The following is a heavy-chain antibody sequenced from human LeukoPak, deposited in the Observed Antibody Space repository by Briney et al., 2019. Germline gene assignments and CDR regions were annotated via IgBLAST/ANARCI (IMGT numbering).Heavy chain of an antibody. CDR1: GFTFSNYA. J-gene: IGHJ4*02. CDR2: ITGGADIT. Sequence: PGGSLRLSCAASGFTFSNYAMTWVRQAPGKGLEWVSLITGGADITHYADSVKGRFTISRDNSKNMLFLQMNSLRVEDTAVYYCAKDPPSGYCSGGTCNDSPFDSWGQGTLVTVSS. V-gene: IGHV3-23*01. CDR3: AKDPPSGYCSGGTCNDSPFDS. D-gene: IGHD2-15*01.